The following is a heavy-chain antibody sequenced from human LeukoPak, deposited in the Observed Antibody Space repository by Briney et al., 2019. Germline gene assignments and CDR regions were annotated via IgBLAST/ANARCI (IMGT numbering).Heavy chain of an antibody. V-gene: IGHV1-2*02. CDR1: GYTFTGYY. CDR2: INPNSGGT. Sequence: ASVKVSCKASGYTFTGYYMHWVRQAPGQGLEWMGWINPNSGGTNYAQKFQGRVTMTRDTSISRAFMELSRLRSDDTAVYYCARVKTMIVVVRLFDYWGQGTLVTVSS. CDR3: ARVKTMIVVVRLFDY. D-gene: IGHD3-22*01. J-gene: IGHJ4*02.